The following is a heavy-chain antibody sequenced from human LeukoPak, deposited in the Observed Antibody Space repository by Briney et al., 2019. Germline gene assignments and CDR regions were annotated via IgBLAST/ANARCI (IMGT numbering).Heavy chain of an antibody. CDR1: GFTFNNYA. J-gene: IGHJ4*02. D-gene: IGHD5-24*01. V-gene: IGHV3-23*01. CDR3: AKSDAYNDGYYFHY. Sequence: PGGSLRLSCAASGFTFNNYAMSWLHQAQGKGLDWLSGISGSGGSTYYPDSVKGRFTISRDNSKNALYLQMNSLTADDTALYYCAKSDAYNDGYYFHYWGQGTLVTVSS. CDR2: ISGSGGST.